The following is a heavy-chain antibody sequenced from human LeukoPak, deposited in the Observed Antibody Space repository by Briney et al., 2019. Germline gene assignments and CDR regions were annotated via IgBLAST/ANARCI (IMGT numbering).Heavy chain of an antibody. CDR1: GFTFSSYA. J-gene: IGHJ1*01. Sequence: GRSLRLSCAASGFTFSSYATHWVRQAPGKGLEWVAVLLYDGINKYYADSVKGRFTISRDNSKNTLYLQMNSLRAEDTAAHYCATYDSGAYYGYFQHWGQGTLVTVSS. V-gene: IGHV3-30-3*01. CDR3: ATYDSGAYYGYFQH. CDR2: LLYDGINK. D-gene: IGHD3-22*01.